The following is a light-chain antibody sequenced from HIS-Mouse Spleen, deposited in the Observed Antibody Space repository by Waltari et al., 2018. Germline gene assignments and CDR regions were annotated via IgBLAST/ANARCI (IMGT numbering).Light chain of an antibody. J-gene: IGLJ3*02. CDR1: ALPKQY. Sequence: SYELTQPPSVSVSPGQTARITCPGDALPKQYAYWYQQKPGQAPVRVRDKDSERHSGIPERFSGSSSGTTVTLTISVVQAEDEADYYCQSADSSGTGWVFGGGTKLTVL. CDR3: QSADSSGTGWV. V-gene: IGLV3-25*03. CDR2: KDS.